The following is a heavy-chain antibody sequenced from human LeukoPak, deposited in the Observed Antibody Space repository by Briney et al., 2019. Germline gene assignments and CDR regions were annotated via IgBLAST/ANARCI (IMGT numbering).Heavy chain of an antibody. D-gene: IGHD3-22*01. J-gene: IGHJ4*02. CDR2: ISNDGSNN. CDR3: ARNYDSSGYYYGNY. CDR1: GFTFSTYP. V-gene: IGHV3-30-3*01. Sequence: GTSLRLSCAASGFTFSTYPMRWVRQAPGKGLEWVALISNDGSNNYYADSVKGRFTISRDNSKNTLYLQMNSLRIEDTAVYYCARNYDSSGYYYGNYWGQGTLVTVSS.